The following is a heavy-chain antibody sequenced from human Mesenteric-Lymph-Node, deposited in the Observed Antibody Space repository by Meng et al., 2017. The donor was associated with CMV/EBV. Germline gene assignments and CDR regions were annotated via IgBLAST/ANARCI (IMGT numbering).Heavy chain of an antibody. J-gene: IGHJ4*02. CDR2: INHSGST. D-gene: IGHD5-18*01. CDR1: GGSISSYY. CDR3: ASLPNTATYFDY. Sequence: SETLSLTCTVSGGSISSYYWSWIRQPPGKGLEWIGEINHSGSTRYNPSLKSRVTIAEDTSKNQFSLNLGSVTAADTAVYYCASLPNTATYFDYWGQGALVTVSS. V-gene: IGHV4-34*01.